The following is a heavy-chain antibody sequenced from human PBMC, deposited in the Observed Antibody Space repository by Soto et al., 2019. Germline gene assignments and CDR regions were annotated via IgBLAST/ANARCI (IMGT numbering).Heavy chain of an antibody. J-gene: IGHJ4*02. Sequence: HPWGSLRLSGATSGFTFKSYTLHWVRQTPGRGLQWVAVISYDGSNKYYADSVRGRFTISRDNSNSTLYLQMNSLRADDSAVYYCVGASMWTGKGLEYWGQGALVTVSS. V-gene: IGHV3-30-3*01. CDR3: VGASMWTGKGLEY. CDR1: GFTFKSYT. D-gene: IGHD3-10*02. CDR2: ISYDGSNK.